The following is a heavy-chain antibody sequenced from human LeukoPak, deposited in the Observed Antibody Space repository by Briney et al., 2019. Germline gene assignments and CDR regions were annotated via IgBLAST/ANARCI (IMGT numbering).Heavy chain of an antibody. CDR1: GFTLSSYS. V-gene: IGHV3-48*01. CDR3: ARDRHCSGGSCKSNWFDP. CDR2: ISSSSSTI. Sequence: GGSLRLSCAASGFTLSSYSMNWVRQAPGKGLEWVSYISSSSSTIYYADSVKGRFTISRDNAKNSLYLQMNSLRAEDTAVYYCARDRHCSGGSCKSNWFDPWGQGTLVTVSS. J-gene: IGHJ5*02. D-gene: IGHD2-15*01.